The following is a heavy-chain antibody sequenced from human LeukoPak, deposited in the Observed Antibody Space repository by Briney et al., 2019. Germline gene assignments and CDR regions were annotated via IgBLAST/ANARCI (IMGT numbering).Heavy chain of an antibody. J-gene: IGHJ5*01. V-gene: IGHV3-74*01. CDR2: IQGDGST. D-gene: IGHD3-10*01. CDR1: GFTFSSYW. Sequence: GGSLRLSCVASGFTFSSYWMHWVRQTPGQGLMWVARIQGDGSTIYADSVQSRFTIFRDNAKNTVYLQMNSLRVDDTAVYFCTRAITYFYGSVTYDWFESWGQGIRVTVSS. CDR3: TRAITYFYGSVTYDWFES.